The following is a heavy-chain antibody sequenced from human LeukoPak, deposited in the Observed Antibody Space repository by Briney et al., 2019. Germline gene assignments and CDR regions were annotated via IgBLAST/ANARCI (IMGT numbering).Heavy chain of an antibody. CDR2: IDWDDGK. CDR1: GFSLSTSGMR. V-gene: IGHV2-70*04. CDR3: AREGGIMITFGGVIEPYYFDY. D-gene: IGHD3-16*02. J-gene: IGHJ4*02. Sequence: SGPALVKPTQTLTLTCTFSGFSLSTSGMRVSWIRQPPGKALEWLARIDWDDGKFYSTSLKTRLTISKDTSKNQVVLTMTNMDPVDTATYYCAREGGIMITFGGVIEPYYFDYWGQGTLVTVSS.